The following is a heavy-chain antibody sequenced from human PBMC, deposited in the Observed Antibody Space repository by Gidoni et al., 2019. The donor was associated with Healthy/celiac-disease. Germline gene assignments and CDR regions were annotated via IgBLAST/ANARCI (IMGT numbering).Heavy chain of an antibody. Sequence: QLQLQESGPGLVKPSETLSLTCTVSGGSISSSSYYWGWIRQPPGKGLEWIGSIYFLGSTYYNPSLKSRVTISVDTSKNQFSLKLSSVTAADTAVYYCASPRYCSGGSCRYYYGMDVWGQGTTVTVSS. D-gene: IGHD2-15*01. CDR1: GGSISSSSYY. V-gene: IGHV4-39*01. J-gene: IGHJ6*02. CDR2: IYFLGST. CDR3: ASPRYCSGGSCRYYYGMDV.